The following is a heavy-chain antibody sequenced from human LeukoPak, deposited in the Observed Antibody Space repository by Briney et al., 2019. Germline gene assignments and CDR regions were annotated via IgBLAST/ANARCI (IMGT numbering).Heavy chain of an antibody. Sequence: GGSLRLSCAASGFTFRNYAMSWVRHAPGKGLEWGSAISGSGGSTYYADSVKGRFTISRDNSKNTLFLQMNSLRAEDTAVYYCAKPPAEYCSGGTCYLDYWGQGTLVTVSS. CDR2: ISGSGGST. CDR3: AKPPAEYCSGGTCYLDY. CDR1: GFTFRNYA. V-gene: IGHV3-23*01. J-gene: IGHJ4*02. D-gene: IGHD2-15*01.